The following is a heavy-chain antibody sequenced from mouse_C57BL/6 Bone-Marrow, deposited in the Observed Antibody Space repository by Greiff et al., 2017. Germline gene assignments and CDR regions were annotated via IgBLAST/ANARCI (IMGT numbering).Heavy chain of an antibody. V-gene: IGHV1-69*01. CDR3: ARGDDYDGTGFDY. CDR1: GYTFTSYW. Sequence: QVQLQQPGAELVMPGASVKLSCKASGYTFTSYWKHWVKQRPGQGLEWIGEIDPSDSYTNYNQKFKGKSTLTVDKSSSTAYMQLSSLTSEDSAVYYCARGDDYDGTGFDYWGQGTTLTVSS. J-gene: IGHJ2*01. D-gene: IGHD2-4*01. CDR2: IDPSDSYT.